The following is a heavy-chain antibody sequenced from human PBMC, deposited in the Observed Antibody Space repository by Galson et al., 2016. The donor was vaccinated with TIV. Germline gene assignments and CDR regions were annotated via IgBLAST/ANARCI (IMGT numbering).Heavy chain of an antibody. J-gene: IGHJ2*01. CDR3: VRTPYGDSFGWYFDL. Sequence: PALVKPTQTLTLTCTFSGFSLNSDGMCVSWIRQPPGKALEWLARIDWDGDEYYSTFLQTRLSISKDTANNQVVLTMTNMDPVDTATYYCVRTPYGDSFGWYFDLWGRGTLVTVSS. CDR2: IDWDGDE. D-gene: IGHD4-17*01. V-gene: IGHV2-70*11. CDR1: GFSLNSDGMC.